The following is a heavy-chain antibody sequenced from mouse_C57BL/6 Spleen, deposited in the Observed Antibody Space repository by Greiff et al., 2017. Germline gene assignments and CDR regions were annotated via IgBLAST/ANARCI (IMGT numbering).Heavy chain of an antibody. CDR1: GYTFTSYW. D-gene: IGHD2-5*01. CDR2: IHPSDSDT. CDR3: AIGYSNYLYYFDY. J-gene: IGHJ2*01. Sequence: QVQLQPGAELVKPGASVKVSCKASGYTFTSYWMHWVKQRPGQGLEWIGRIHPSDSDTNYNQKFKGKATLTVDKSSSTAYMQLSSLTSEDSAVYYCAIGYSNYLYYFDYWGQGTTLTVSS. V-gene: IGHV1-74*01.